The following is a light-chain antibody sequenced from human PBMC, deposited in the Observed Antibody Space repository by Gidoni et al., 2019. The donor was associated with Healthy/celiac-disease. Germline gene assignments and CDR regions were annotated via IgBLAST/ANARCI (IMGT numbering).Light chain of an antibody. J-gene: IGKJ2*01. CDR1: QSISSY. V-gene: IGKV1-39*01. Sequence: DIQITQSPSSLSASVGDRVTIPCRASQSISSYLNWYQQKPGKAPKLLIYAASSLQSGVPSRFSGSGSGTDFTLTISSLQPEDFATYYCQQSYSTLYTFGQGTKLEIK. CDR3: QQSYSTLYT. CDR2: AAS.